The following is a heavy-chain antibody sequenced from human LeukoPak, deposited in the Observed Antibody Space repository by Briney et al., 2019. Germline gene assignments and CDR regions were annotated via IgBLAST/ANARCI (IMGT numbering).Heavy chain of an antibody. Sequence: SGGSLRLSCAASGFTFSSFEMSWVRQAPGKGLEWVSAISGSGGGAYYADSVKGRFTISRDNSRNSLSLQMNSLRAEDTALYYCAKTGYSSGWYRIWDYWGQGTLVTVSS. CDR1: GFTFSSFE. CDR3: AKTGYSSGWYRIWDY. V-gene: IGHV3-23*01. J-gene: IGHJ4*02. CDR2: ISGSGGGA. D-gene: IGHD6-19*01.